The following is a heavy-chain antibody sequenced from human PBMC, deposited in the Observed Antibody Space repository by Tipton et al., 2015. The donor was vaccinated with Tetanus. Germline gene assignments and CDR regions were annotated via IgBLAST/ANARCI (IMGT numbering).Heavy chain of an antibody. J-gene: IGHJ4*02. D-gene: IGHD3-22*01. CDR3: ARGGYDSSGYYLDY. V-gene: IGHV3-53*01. CDR1: GFTVSSNY. Sequence: CAASGFTVSSNYMSWVRQAPGKGLEWVSVIYSGGSTYYADSVKGRFTISSDSSKNTLYLQMNSLRAEDTAVYYCARGGYDSSGYYLDYWGQGTLVTVSS. CDR2: IYSGGST.